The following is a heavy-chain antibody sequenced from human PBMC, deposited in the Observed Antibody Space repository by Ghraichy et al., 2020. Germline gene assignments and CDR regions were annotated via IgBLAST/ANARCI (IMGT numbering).Heavy chain of an antibody. CDR3: AKDPGDGVHGYYMDV. Sequence: GGSLRLSCAASGFSFSYCGMHWVRQAPGKGLEWVAFVYFDARNQYYSDSVKGRFTISRDNAKSTLFLQMSSLRPEDTAVYYCAKDPGDGVHGYYMDVWGKGTAVSVSS. V-gene: IGHV3-30*02. CDR1: GFSFSYCG. D-gene: IGHD2-8*01. CDR2: VYFDARNQ. J-gene: IGHJ6*03.